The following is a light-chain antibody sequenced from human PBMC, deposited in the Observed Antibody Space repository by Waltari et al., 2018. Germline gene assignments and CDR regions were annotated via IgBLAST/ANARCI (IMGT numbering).Light chain of an antibody. CDR1: PSVLYSSNNKNY. V-gene: IGKV4-1*01. J-gene: IGKJ4*01. Sequence: DIVMTQSPDSLAVSLGERATINCKSSPSVLYSSNNKNYVAWYQQKPGQPPKLLIYWASTRESGVPDRFSGSGSGTDFTLNISSLQAEDVAVYYCQQYYTTPLTFGGGTKVEIK. CDR2: WAS. CDR3: QQYYTTPLT.